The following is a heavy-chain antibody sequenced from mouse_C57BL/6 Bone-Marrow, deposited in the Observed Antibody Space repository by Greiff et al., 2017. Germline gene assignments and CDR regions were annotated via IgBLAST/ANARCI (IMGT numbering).Heavy chain of an antibody. CDR1: GFNIKDDY. CDR2: IDPENGDT. CDR3: TTWGGSSLGYAMDY. D-gene: IGHD1-1*01. J-gene: IGHJ4*01. V-gene: IGHV14-4*01. Sequence: VQLQQSGAELVRPGASVKLSCTASGFNIKDDYMHWVTQRPEQGLEWIGWIDPENGDTEYASKFQGKDTITADTSANTAYLQLNSRTCEDTAVYYCTTWGGSSLGYAMDYGGQGTSVTVSS.